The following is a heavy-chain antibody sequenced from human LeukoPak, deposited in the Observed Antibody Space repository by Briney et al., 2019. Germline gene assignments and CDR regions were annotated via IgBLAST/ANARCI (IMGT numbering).Heavy chain of an antibody. CDR3: AKDRGDYVPGSDY. J-gene: IGHJ4*02. V-gene: IGHV3-7*03. CDR1: GFTFSSYW. CDR2: IKQDGSEK. D-gene: IGHD4-17*01. Sequence: GGSLRLSCAASGFTFSSYWMSWVRQAPGKGLEWVANIKQDGSEKYYGDSVKGRFTIPRDNSKNTLYLQMNSLRAENTAVYYCAKDRGDYVPGSDYWGQGTLVTVSS.